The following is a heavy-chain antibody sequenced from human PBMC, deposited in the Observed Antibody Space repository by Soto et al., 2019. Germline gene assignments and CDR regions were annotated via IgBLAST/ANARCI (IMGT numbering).Heavy chain of an antibody. J-gene: IGHJ6*02. D-gene: IGHD6-25*01. CDR1: GFTFSSYG. CDR3: ARDCAAQDPPHGMDV. Sequence: GWSLRLSCAASGFTFSSYGMHWVRQAPGKGLEWVAVIWYDGSNKYYADSVKGRFTISRDNSKNTLYLQMNSLRAEDTAVYYCARDCAAQDPPHGMDVWGQGTTVTVSS. V-gene: IGHV3-33*01. CDR2: IWYDGSNK.